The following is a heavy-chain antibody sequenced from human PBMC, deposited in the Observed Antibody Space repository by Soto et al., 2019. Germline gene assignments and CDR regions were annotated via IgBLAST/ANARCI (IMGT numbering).Heavy chain of an antibody. V-gene: IGHV3-23*01. CDR3: AKGSGVTTTPAPSDY. CDR1: GFTFSSYA. D-gene: IGHD4-17*01. Sequence: EVQLLESGGGLVQPGGSLRLSCAASGFTFSSYAMSWVRQAPGKGLEGVSAISGSGGSTYYAASVRGRFTISRDNSKNTLYLQMNSLRAEDTAVYYCAKGSGVTTTPAPSDYWGQGTLVTVSS. CDR2: ISGSGGST. J-gene: IGHJ4*02.